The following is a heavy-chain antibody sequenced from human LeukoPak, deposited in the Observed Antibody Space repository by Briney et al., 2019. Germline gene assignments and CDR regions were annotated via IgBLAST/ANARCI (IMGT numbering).Heavy chain of an antibody. V-gene: IGHV3-20*04. D-gene: IGHD3-3*01. J-gene: IGHJ4*02. Sequence: GGSLRLSCAASVFTFDDYCMSCLRQAPGKGGECGSGINWNGGSTGYADSVTGRFTISRDNAKNSLYLQMNSLRAEDTALYYCARTHNDFWSGYFRDWGQGTLVTVSS. CDR2: INWNGGST. CDR1: VFTFDDYC. CDR3: ARTHNDFWSGYFRD.